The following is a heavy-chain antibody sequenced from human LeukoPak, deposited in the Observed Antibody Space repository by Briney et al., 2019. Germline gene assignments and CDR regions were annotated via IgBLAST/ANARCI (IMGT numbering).Heavy chain of an antibody. V-gene: IGHV3-30*18. CDR2: ISYDGSNK. J-gene: IGHJ4*02. CDR3: AKDSGQYYYDSSGYHSKYYFDY. D-gene: IGHD3-22*01. CDR1: GFTFSSYG. Sequence: GGSLRLSCAASGFTFSSYGMHWVRQAPGKGLEGVAVISYDGSNKYYADSVKGRFTISRDNSKNTLYLQMNSLRAEDTAVYYCAKDSGQYYYDSSGYHSKYYFDYWGQGTLVTVSS.